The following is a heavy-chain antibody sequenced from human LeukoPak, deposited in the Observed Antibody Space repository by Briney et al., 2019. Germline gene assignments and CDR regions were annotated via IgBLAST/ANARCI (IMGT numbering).Heavy chain of an antibody. J-gene: IGHJ4*02. D-gene: IGHD3-10*01. CDR3: ARGYGSGTYYPFDY. CDR2: INSDGSTT. Sequence: PGGSLRLSCAASGFTFSTYWMHWVRQAPGKGLVWVSRINSDGSTTSYADSVKGRFTISRDNAKNTLYLQMNSLRAEDTAMYYCARGYGSGTYYPFDYWGQGTLVTVSS. V-gene: IGHV3-74*01. CDR1: GFTFSTYW.